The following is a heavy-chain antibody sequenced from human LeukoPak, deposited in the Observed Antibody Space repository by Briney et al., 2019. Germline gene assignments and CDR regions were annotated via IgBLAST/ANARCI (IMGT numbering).Heavy chain of an antibody. Sequence: SVKVSCKASGYTFTSYGISWVRQAPGQGLEWMGGIIPIFGTANYAQKFQGRVTITADESTSTAYMELSSLRSEDTAVYYCATGPTGDYGDYDFDYWGQGTLVTVSS. V-gene: IGHV1-69*13. CDR2: IIPIFGTA. CDR3: ATGPTGDYGDYDFDY. D-gene: IGHD4-17*01. J-gene: IGHJ4*02. CDR1: GYTFTSYG.